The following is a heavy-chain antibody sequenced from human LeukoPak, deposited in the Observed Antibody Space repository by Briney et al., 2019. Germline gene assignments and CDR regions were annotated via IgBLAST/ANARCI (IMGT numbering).Heavy chain of an antibody. Sequence: PGGSLRLSCAASGFTVCSNYMSWVRQAPGMGLEWVSVIYSGGSTYYADSVKGRFTISRDNSKNTLYLQMNSLRAEDTAVYYCARAGGLAPYAFDIWGQGTMVTDSS. CDR3: ARAGGLAPYAFDI. J-gene: IGHJ3*02. CDR1: GFTVCSNY. CDR2: IYSGGST. V-gene: IGHV3-53*01. D-gene: IGHD3-16*01.